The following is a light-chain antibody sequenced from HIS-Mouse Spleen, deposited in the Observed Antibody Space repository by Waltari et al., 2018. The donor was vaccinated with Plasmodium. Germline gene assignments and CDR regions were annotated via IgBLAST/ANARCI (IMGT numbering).Light chain of an antibody. CDR3: YSTDSSGNHRV. J-gene: IGLJ3*02. Sequence: SYELTQPPSVSVSPGQTARITCSGDALPKKYAYWYQQKSGQAPVLVIYEDSKRPSGSPERFSGARSGTIATLTISGAQVEDEADYYCYSTDSSGNHRVFGGGTKLTVL. CDR1: ALPKKY. V-gene: IGLV3-10*01. CDR2: EDS.